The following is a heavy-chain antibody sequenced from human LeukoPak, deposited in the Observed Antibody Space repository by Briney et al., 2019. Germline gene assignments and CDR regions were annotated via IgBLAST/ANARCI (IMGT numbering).Heavy chain of an antibody. CDR1: GGSFSGYY. CDR2: INHSGST. Sequence: PSETLSLTHAVYGGSFSGYYWSWIRQPPGKGLEWIGEINHSGSTNYNPSLKSRVTISVDTSKNQFSLKLSSVTAADTAVYYCARGSSWHDYWGQGTLVTVSS. CDR3: ARGSSWHDY. D-gene: IGHD6-13*01. V-gene: IGHV4-34*01. J-gene: IGHJ4*02.